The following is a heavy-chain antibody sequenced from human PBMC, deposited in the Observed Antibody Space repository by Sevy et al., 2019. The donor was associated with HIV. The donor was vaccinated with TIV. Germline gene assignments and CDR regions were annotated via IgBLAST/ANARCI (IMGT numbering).Heavy chain of an antibody. CDR3: ARKTSIAGDLSS. CDR1: GGSISSSSYY. D-gene: IGHD1-26*01. V-gene: IGHV4-39*01. CDR2: IYYSGST. J-gene: IGHJ4*02. Sequence: PETLSLTCTVSGGSISSSSYYWGWIRQPPGKGLEWIGSIYYSGSTYYNPSLKSRVTISVDTSKNQCSLKLSSVTAADTDVYYCARKTSIAGDLSSRGQGTLVTVSS.